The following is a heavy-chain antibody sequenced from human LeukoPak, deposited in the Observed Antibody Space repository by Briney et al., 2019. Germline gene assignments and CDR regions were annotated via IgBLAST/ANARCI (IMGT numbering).Heavy chain of an antibody. Sequence: GGSLRLSCAASGFAFDDYAMHWVLEAPGKGLEGVSGISWNSGSIGYADSVKGRFTISRDNAKNSLYLQMNSLRAEDTALYYCAKRVSSSSGGWFDPWGQGTLVTVSS. CDR2: ISWNSGSI. D-gene: IGHD6-6*01. CDR3: AKRVSSSSGGWFDP. CDR1: GFAFDDYA. J-gene: IGHJ5*02. V-gene: IGHV3-9*01.